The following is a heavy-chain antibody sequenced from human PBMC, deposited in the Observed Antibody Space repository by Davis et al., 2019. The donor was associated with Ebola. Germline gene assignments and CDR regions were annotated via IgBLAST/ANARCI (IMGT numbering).Heavy chain of an antibody. CDR1: GYTFTRHY. J-gene: IGHJ3*02. CDR3: ARDLAFDI. V-gene: IGHV1-46*01. Sequence: ASVKVSCKASGYTFTRHYIHWVRQAPGQGLEWMGIINAAAGLPTNAQKFQGRVTMTSDTATATAYMELSGLRSDDTALYYCARDLAFDIWGPGTMVTVSS. CDR2: INAAAGLP.